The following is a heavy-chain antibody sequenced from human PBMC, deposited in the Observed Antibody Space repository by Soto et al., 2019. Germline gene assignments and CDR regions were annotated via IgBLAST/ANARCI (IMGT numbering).Heavy chain of an antibody. CDR2: MNPNSGNT. V-gene: IGHV1-8*01. D-gene: IGHD1-1*01. Sequence: QVQLVQSGAEVKKPGASVKVSCKASGYTFTSYDINWVRQATGQGLEWMGWMNPNSGNTGYAQKFQGRVTMTRNTSISTAYMELSRLRSEDTAVYYCARMTLDWALNWFDPWGQGTLVTVSS. J-gene: IGHJ5*02. CDR3: ARMTLDWALNWFDP. CDR1: GYTFTSYD.